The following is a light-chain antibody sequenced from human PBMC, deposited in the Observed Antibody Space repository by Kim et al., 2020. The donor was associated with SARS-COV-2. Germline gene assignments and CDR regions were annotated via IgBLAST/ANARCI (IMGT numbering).Light chain of an antibody. J-gene: IGLJ1*01. Sequence: QVQTATSPYAAKTCRDEASAWCRQKPGQSPLVVISHANQRPSRIPQRFSRSNSGNTATLTIRGTQAMDKADYYCQAWDSTTHHYVFGTGTKVTVL. V-gene: IGLV3-1*01. CDR2: HAN. CDR1: TCRDEA. CDR3: QAWDSTTHHYV.